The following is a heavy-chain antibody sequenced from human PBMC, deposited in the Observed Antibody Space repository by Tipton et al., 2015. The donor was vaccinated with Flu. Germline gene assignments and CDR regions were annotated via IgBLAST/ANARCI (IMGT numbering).Heavy chain of an antibody. CDR3: ARGGWASDTNNLLDY. Sequence: SLRLSCAASGFTFSGYGMHWVRQAPGKGLEWVSYITSGGYDMYYADSVKGRFTISRDNAKNSLYLQLNSLRPEDTAIYYCARGGWASDTNNLLDYWGQGTLVTVSS. J-gene: IGHJ4*02. V-gene: IGHV3-21*05. D-gene: IGHD1/OR15-1a*01. CDR2: ITSGGYDM. CDR1: GFTFSGYG.